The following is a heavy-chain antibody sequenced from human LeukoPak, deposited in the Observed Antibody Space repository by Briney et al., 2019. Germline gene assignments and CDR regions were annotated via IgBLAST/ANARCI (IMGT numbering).Heavy chain of an antibody. V-gene: IGHV4-61*02. D-gene: IGHD2-21*01. J-gene: IGHJ4*02. CDR3: ARERGGAYCGGNCYYFGY. Sequence: KPSETLSLTCTVSGGSISSGSYYWSWIRQPAGKGLEWIGRIYTSGSTSYNPSLKSRVTMSVDTSKNQFSLKLSSVTAADTAMYYCARERGGAYCGGNCYYFGYWGQGTLVTVSS. CDR2: IYTSGST. CDR1: GGSISSGSYY.